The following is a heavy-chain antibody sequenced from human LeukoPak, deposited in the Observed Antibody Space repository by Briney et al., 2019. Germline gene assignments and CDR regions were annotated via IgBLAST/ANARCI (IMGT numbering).Heavy chain of an antibody. CDR3: ARDQGSLTRSWYTGY. CDR2: INPYSGDT. D-gene: IGHD6-13*01. Sequence: ASVKVSCKASGYTFTGYHIHWVRQAPGQGLEWLGRINPYSGDTNFAQKFQGRVTMTRDTSITTAYMDLSRLTPDYTAVYFCARDQGSLTRSWYTGYWGQGTQVTVSS. J-gene: IGHJ4*02. V-gene: IGHV1-2*06. CDR1: GYTFTGYH.